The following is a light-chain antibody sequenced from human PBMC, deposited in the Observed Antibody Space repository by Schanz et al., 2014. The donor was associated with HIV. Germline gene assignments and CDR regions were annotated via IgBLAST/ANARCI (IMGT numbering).Light chain of an antibody. CDR2: ATS. CDR3: QHPRHPGGT. V-gene: IGKV3-20*01. Sequence: EIVLTQSPGSLSLSPGERATLSCGASPRLSSSYLAWYQQKRDQPPRLVIYATSTRAAGIPDRFSGTGSGTEFPLTINRLEPEDFAVYYCQHPRHPGGTFGGGTKVEIK. J-gene: IGKJ4*01. CDR1: PRLSSSY.